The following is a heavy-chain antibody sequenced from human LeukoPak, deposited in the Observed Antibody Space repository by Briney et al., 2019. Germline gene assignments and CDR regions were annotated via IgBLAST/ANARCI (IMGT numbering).Heavy chain of an antibody. D-gene: IGHD1-26*01. CDR2: ISGSGGST. CDR3: AKASGSYRYYFDY. J-gene: IGHJ4*02. Sequence: PGGSLRLSCAASGFTFSSYGMSWVRQAPGKGLEWVSAISGSGGSTYYADSVKGRFTIFRDNSKNTLYLQMNSLRAEDTAVYYCAKASGSYRYYFDYWGQGTLVTVSS. CDR1: GFTFSSYG. V-gene: IGHV3-23*01.